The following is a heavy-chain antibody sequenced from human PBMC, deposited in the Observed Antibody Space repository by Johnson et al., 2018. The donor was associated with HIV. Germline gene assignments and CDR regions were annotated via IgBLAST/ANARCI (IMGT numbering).Heavy chain of an antibody. CDR3: ARQHNYDSSGQGGGLDI. J-gene: IGHJ3*02. CDR1: GFTFDDYG. V-gene: IGHV3-20*04. D-gene: IGHD3-22*01. Sequence: VQLVESGGGVVRPGGSLRLSCAASGFTFDDYGMSWVRQVPGKGLEWVSGINWNGGRQGYVDSVKGRFTISRDNAKNSLYLEMNSLRAEDTALYYCARQHNYDSSGQGGGLDIWGQGTMVTVSS. CDR2: INWNGGRQ.